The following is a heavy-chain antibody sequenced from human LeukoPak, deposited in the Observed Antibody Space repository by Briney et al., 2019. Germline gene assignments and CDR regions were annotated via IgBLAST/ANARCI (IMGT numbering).Heavy chain of an antibody. V-gene: IGHV1-2*02. D-gene: IGHD3-9*01. CDR3: ASGKGYFDGSDFDY. J-gene: IGHJ4*02. Sequence: ASVKVSCKASGYTFTGYYMHWVRQAPGQGLEWMGWINPNSGGTNYAQKFQGRVTMTRDTSISTAYMELSRLRPDDTAVYYCASGKGYFDGSDFDYWGQGTLVTVSS. CDR1: GYTFTGYY. CDR2: INPNSGGT.